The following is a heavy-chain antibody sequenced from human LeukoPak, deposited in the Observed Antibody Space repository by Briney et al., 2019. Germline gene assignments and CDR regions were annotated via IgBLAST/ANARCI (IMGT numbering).Heavy chain of an antibody. D-gene: IGHD3-22*01. CDR1: GGSISSYY. J-gene: IGHJ4*02. CDR3: ARDQIDSGSFDY. Sequence: SETLSLTCTVSGGSISSYYWSWIRQPPGKGLGWIGYIYYSGSTNYNPSLKSRVSMSVDTSKNQFSLKLNSVTAADTAVYYCARDQIDSGSFDYWGQGALVTVSS. CDR2: IYYSGST. V-gene: IGHV4-59*01.